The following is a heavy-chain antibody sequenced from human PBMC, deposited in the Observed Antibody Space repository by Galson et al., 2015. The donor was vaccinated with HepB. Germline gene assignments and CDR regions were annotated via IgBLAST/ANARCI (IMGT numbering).Heavy chain of an antibody. D-gene: IGHD3-22*01. CDR2: IYPGDSDT. J-gene: IGHJ2*01. CDR3: TRRAMNYYDNGEPPPADWYLDL. V-gene: IGHV5-51*01. CDR1: GYSFTSYW. Sequence: QSGAEVKKPGESLKISCKGSGYSFTSYWIGWVRQMPGKGLEWMGIIYPGDSDTRYSPSFQGQVTISADKSISTAYLQWSSLKASDTAMYYCTRRAMNYYDNGEPPPADWYLDLWGRGTLVTVSS.